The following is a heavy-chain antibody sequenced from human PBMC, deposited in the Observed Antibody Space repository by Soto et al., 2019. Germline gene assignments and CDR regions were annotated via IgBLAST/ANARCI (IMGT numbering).Heavy chain of an antibody. CDR2: VNPDIGDT. J-gene: IGHJ5*01. CDR3: ARVSEDDRVLPVTMRGGGFDS. V-gene: IGHV1-3*01. D-gene: IGHD3-22*01. CDR1: GYPFTTSG. Sequence: QVHLVQSGAEVKKPGASVMISCKTSGYPFTTSGLHWLRQAPGQSLEWMGWVNPDIGDTKYSHKSQDRFTITADTSASTGDMELRRLRPEDTALYYCARVSEDDRVLPVTMRGGGFDSWGQGTLVTVSS.